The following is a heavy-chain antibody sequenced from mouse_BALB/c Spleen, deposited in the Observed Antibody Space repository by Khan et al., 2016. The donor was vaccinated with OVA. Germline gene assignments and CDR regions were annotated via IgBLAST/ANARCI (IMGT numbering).Heavy chain of an antibody. V-gene: IGHV2-9*02. CDR2: ICAGGGK. CDR1: GFSLTSYG. CDR3: ARLEDI. D-gene: IGHD1-3*01. J-gene: IGHJ2*01. Sequence: QVQLKQSGPGLVAPSQSLSITCTVSGFSLTSYGVHWVRQPPGKGLEWLGVICAGGGKNNYSPLMSRLSIIKDNSKNQVFFKINSLQTDDTAMYYCARLEDIWGQGTTLTVSS.